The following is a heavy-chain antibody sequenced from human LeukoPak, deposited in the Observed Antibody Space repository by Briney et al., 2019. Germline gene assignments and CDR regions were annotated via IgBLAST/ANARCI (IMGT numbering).Heavy chain of an antibody. CDR3: ASVRDSSGWYGYHYYYMDV. Sequence: GSLRLSCAASGFTVSSNYMSWVRQAPGKGLEWASVIYSGGSTYYADSVKGRFTISRDNSKNTLYLQMNSLRAEDTAVYYCASVRDSSGWYGYHYYYMDVWGKGTTVTVSS. V-gene: IGHV3-66*02. CDR1: GFTVSSNY. J-gene: IGHJ6*03. CDR2: IYSGGST. D-gene: IGHD6-19*01.